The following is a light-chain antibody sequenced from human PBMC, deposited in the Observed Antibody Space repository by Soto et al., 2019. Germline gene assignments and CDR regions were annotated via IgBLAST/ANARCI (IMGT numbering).Light chain of an antibody. CDR2: DAS. CDR1: QDISNH. Sequence: DIQLTQSPSSLSASVGDRVTITCQASQDISNHLNWYQQKPGKVPNLLIYDASNLESGVPSRFSGSGSGTEFTLTISSLQPDDFATYYCQQYQSYWTFGQGTKVDIK. CDR3: QQYQSYWT. V-gene: IGKV1-5*01. J-gene: IGKJ1*01.